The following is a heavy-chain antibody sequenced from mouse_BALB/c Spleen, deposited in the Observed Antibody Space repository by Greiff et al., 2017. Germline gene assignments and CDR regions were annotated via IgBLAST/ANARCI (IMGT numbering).Heavy chain of an antibody. D-gene: IGHD1-1*01. CDR3: ARRGAHYYGSSYGAMDY. CDR2: INSNGGST. J-gene: IGHJ4*01. CDR1: GFTFSSYG. Sequence: DVQLVESGGGLVQPGGSLKLSCAASGFTFSSYGMSWVRQTPDKRLELVATINSNGGSTYYPDSVKGRFTISRDNAKNTLYLQMSSLKSEDTAMYYCARRGAHYYGSSYGAMDYWGQGTSVTVSS. V-gene: IGHV5-6-3*01.